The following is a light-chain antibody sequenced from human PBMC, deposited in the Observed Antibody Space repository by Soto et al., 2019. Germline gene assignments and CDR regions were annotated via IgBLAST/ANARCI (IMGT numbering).Light chain of an antibody. Sequence: QSALTQPPSASGTPGQRVTISCSGGSSNIGSNFVNWYQQLPGAAPKLLIYSNNQRPSGVPDRFSGYKSGTSASLAISGLQSEDEADYYCAEWDDSLKGYVFGTGTKVTVL. CDR3: AEWDDSLKGYV. V-gene: IGLV1-44*01. CDR1: SSNIGSNF. J-gene: IGLJ1*01. CDR2: SNN.